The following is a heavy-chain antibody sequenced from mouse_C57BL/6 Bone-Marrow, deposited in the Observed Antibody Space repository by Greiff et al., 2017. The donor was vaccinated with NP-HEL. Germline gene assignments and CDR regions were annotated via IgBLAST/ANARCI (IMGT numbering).Heavy chain of an antibody. J-gene: IGHJ3*01. CDR2: IYPGVGDT. V-gene: IGHV1-80*01. Sequence: VQLHPSVAELVTPGASVKLSCKASGYAFSSYWMHCVTQRPGTGLAWIGQIYPGVGDTNYNGKFKDNASLTADKSSSTAYMQLSSLTSEDSAVYFCARGAYWGQGTLVTVSA. CDR3: ARGAY. CDR1: GYAFSSYW.